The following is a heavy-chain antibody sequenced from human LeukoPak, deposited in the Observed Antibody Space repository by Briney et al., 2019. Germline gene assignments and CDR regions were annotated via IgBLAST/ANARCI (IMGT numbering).Heavy chain of an antibody. CDR1: GFSFSNYW. Sequence: GGSLRLSCAASGFSFSNYWMSWVRQAPGKGLEWVANIKEDGSEKYYVDSVKGRFTISRDNTRNSPYLQMNSLRAEDTAVYYCARVGSGNYYAYWGQGTLVTVSS. J-gene: IGHJ4*02. D-gene: IGHD3-10*01. CDR3: ARVGSGNYYAY. V-gene: IGHV3-7*01. CDR2: IKEDGSEK.